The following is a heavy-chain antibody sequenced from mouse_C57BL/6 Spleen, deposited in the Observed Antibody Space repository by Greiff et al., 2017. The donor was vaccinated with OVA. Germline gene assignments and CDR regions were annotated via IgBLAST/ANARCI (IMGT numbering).Heavy chain of an antibody. CDR3: TRSQVSYAMDY. J-gene: IGHJ4*01. Sequence: SGAELVRPGASVTLSCKASGYTFTDYEMHWVKQTPVHGLEWIGAIDPETGGTAYNQKFKGKAILTADKSSSTAYMELRSLTSEDSAVYYCTRSQVSYAMDYWGQGTSVTVSS. CDR1: GYTFTDYE. V-gene: IGHV1-15*01. CDR2: IDPETGGT.